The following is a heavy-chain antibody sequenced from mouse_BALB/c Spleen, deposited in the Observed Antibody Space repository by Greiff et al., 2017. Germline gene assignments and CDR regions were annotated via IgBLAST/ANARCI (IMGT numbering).Heavy chain of an antibody. Sequence: VQLKQSGPELVKPGASVKMSCKASGYTFTSYVMHWVKQKPGQGLEWIGYINPYNDGTKYNEKFKGKATLTSDKSSSTAYMELSSLTSEDSAVYYCARRFYYDYDWFAYWGQGTLVTVSA. V-gene: IGHV1-14*01. CDR2: INPYNDGT. D-gene: IGHD2-4*01. CDR3: ARRFYYDYDWFAY. J-gene: IGHJ3*01. CDR1: GYTFTSYV.